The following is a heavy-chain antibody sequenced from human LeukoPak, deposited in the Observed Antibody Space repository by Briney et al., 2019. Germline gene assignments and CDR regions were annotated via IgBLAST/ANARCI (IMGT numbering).Heavy chain of an antibody. CDR1: GFVFSSYA. D-gene: IGHD5-18*01. CDR2: IWFDGSNT. Sequence: GGSLRLSCAASGFVFSSYAMHWVRQAPGKGPEWVAIIWFDGSNTYYAESVEGRFTISRDNSKNTLYLQMNSLRAEDTAVYSCARGLGYGYGYGIDYWGQGTLVIASS. V-gene: IGHV3-33*01. J-gene: IGHJ4*02. CDR3: ARGLGYGYGYGIDY.